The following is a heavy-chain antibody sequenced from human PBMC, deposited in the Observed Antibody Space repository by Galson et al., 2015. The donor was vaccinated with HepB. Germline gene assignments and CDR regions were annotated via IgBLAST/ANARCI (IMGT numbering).Heavy chain of an antibody. CDR2: IIPIFGTA. CDR1: GGTFSSYA. D-gene: IGHD2-2*01. CDR3: ASRYCSSTSCYAAGPKFKYSDL. J-gene: IGHJ2*01. V-gene: IGHV1-69*13. Sequence: SVKVSCKASGGTFSSYAISWVRQAPGQGLEWMGGIIPIFGTANYAQKFQGRVTITADESTSTAYMELSSLRSEDTAVYYCASRYCSSTSCYAAGPKFKYSDLWGRGTLVTVSS.